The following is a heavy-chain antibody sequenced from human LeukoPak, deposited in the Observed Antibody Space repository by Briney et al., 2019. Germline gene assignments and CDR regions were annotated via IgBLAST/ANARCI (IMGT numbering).Heavy chain of an antibody. CDR1: GFTFSSYA. CDR3: AKDQYYDSSGPPSFGY. V-gene: IGHV3-23*01. CDR2: ISGSGGST. J-gene: IGHJ4*02. Sequence: PGGSLRLSCAASGFTFSSYAMSWVRQAPGKGLEWVSAISGSGGSTYYADSVKGRFTISRDNSKNTLYLQMNSLRAEDTAVYYCAKDQYYDSSGPPSFGYWGQGTLVTVSS. D-gene: IGHD3-22*01.